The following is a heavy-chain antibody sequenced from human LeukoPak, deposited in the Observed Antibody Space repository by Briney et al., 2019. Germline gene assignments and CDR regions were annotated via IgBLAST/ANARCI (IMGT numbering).Heavy chain of an antibody. J-gene: IGHJ4*02. Sequence: PGGSLRLSCAASGFTFSSYGMHWVRQAPGKGLEGVAVIWYDGSNKYYADSVKGRFTISRDNSKNTLYLQMNSLRAEDTAVCYCARDPTNSGSYYFDYWGQGTLVIVSS. D-gene: IGHD1-26*01. V-gene: IGHV3-33*01. CDR1: GFTFSSYG. CDR2: IWYDGSNK. CDR3: ARDPTNSGSYYFDY.